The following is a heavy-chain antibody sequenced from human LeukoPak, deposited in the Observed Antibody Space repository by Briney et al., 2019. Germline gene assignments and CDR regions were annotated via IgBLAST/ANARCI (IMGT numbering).Heavy chain of an antibody. CDR2: IKQDGCEK. V-gene: IGHV3-7*01. CDR1: GFTFSNYR. Sequence: AGGSLRLSCAASGFTFSNYRMSWVRQAPGKGLEWVASIKQDGCEKDYVDSVKGRFTISRDNAKNSLYLQMNSLRVEDTAVYYCARDNPTWGYWGQGTLVIVSS. J-gene: IGHJ4*02. CDR3: ARDNPTWGY. D-gene: IGHD3-16*01.